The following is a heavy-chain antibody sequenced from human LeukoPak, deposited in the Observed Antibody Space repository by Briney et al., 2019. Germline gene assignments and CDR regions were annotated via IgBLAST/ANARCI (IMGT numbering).Heavy chain of an antibody. Sequence: GGSLRLSCAASGFTFSSYSMNWVRQAPGKGLEWVSSISSSSSYIYYADSVKGRFTISRHNAKNSLYLHMNSLRAEDTAVYYCARDSTYYYDSSGYPLVADAAFDIWGQGTMVTVSS. D-gene: IGHD3-22*01. CDR1: GFTFSSYS. V-gene: IGHV3-21*01. CDR2: ISSSSSYI. J-gene: IGHJ3*02. CDR3: ARDSTYYYDSSGYPLVADAAFDI.